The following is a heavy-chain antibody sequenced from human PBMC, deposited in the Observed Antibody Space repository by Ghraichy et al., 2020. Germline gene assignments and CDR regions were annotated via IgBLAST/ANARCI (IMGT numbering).Heavy chain of an antibody. V-gene: IGHV3-23*01. J-gene: IGHJ5*02. Sequence: GGSLRLSCAASGFTFSSYAMSWVRQAPGKGLEWVSAISGSGGSTYYADSVKGRFTISRDNSKNTLYLQMNSLRAEDTAVYYCAKDRQWLGVGAGFDPWGQGTLVTVSS. D-gene: IGHD6-19*01. CDR3: AKDRQWLGVGAGFDP. CDR2: ISGSGGST. CDR1: GFTFSSYA.